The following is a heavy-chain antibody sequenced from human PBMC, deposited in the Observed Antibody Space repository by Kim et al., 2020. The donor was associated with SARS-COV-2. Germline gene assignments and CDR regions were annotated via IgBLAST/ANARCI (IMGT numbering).Heavy chain of an antibody. CDR1: GYAFATCY. J-gene: IGHJ4*02. Sequence: ASVKVSCKTSGYAFATCYIHWVRQAPGQGLEWMGLTHPSSGRTNFAQNFQGRVTMITDTSTTTVYMDLTSLRSEDTAAYYCAREPEGTGTLDNWCQGTLV. D-gene: IGHD1-1*01. CDR2: THPSSGRT. V-gene: IGHV1-46*01. CDR3: AREPEGTGTLDN.